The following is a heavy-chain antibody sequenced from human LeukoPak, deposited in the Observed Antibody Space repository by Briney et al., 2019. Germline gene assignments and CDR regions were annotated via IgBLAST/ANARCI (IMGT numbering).Heavy chain of an antibody. D-gene: IGHD5-18*01. V-gene: IGHV4-59*01. CDR2: IYYTGTT. CDR1: NGSISSFY. J-gene: IGHJ4*02. CDR3: ARGYGRYFDY. Sequence: PSETLSLTCTVSNGSISSFYWTWIRQPPGKGLEWIGYIYYTGTTDYNPSPKSRVTISVDTSKNQFSLKLSSVTAADTAVYYCARGYGRYFDYWGQGTLVTVSS.